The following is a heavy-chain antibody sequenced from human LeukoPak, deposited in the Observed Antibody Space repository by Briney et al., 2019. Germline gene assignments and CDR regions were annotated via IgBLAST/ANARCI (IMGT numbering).Heavy chain of an antibody. D-gene: IGHD6-19*01. V-gene: IGHV3-48*03. CDR1: GLTLRSYE. CDR2: ISSSGSTI. J-gene: IGHJ4*02. Sequence: PGGSLRLSCAASGLTLRSYEMNWVRQAPGKGLEWVSYISSSGSTIYSADSVKGRFTISRDNAKNSLYLQMNSLRAEDTAVYYCAREQWLLREYFDYWGQGTLVTVSS. CDR3: AREQWLLREYFDY.